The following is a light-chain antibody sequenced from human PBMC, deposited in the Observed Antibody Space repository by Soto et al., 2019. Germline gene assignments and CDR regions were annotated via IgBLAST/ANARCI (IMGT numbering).Light chain of an antibody. Sequence: QSALTQPASVSGSPRQSITISCTGTSSDVGTYNLVSWYQQHPGEAPKLIIYEGSKRPSGVSNRFSASRSGNTASLTISGLQAEDEADYYCCSYATGSTYIFGTGTKLTVL. CDR2: EGS. CDR1: SSDVGTYNL. CDR3: CSYATGSTYI. J-gene: IGLJ1*01. V-gene: IGLV2-23*01.